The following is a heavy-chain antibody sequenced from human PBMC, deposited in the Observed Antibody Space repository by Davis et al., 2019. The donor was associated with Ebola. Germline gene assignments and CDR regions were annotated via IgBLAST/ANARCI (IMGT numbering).Heavy chain of an antibody. V-gene: IGHV4-34*01. CDR2: FNLSGIT. D-gene: IGHD2-2*02. Sequence: MPSETLSLTCAVYGGSFSGYYWSWIRQPPGKALPWIREFNLSGITYYNPSLKSRVTISVNTSKNQFSLKLSSVTAADTAVYYCVRGLRALYLCSSTSCYNYYGMDVWGQGTTVTVSS. J-gene: IGHJ6*02. CDR3: VRGLRALYLCSSTSCYNYYGMDV. CDR1: GGSFSGYY.